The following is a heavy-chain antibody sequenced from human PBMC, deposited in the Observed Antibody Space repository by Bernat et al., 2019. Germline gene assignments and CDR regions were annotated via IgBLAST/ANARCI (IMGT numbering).Heavy chain of an antibody. CDR1: GFTLRTYE. V-gene: IGHV3-48*03. CDR2: IHTSNNYI. D-gene: IGHD4-17*01. CDR3: VRDRYGDHGDGFDL. J-gene: IGHJ3*01. Sequence: EVQLVESGGGLVQPGGSLRLSCAASGFTLRTYEMNWVRQTPGKGLEWVSYIHTSNNYIYYADSVKGRFTISRDNAKNSLYLEMNSLRVEDTAVYYCVRDRYGDHGDGFDLWGQGTMVTVSS.